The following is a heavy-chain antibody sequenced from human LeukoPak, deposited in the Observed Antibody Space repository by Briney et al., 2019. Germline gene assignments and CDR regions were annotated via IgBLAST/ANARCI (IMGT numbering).Heavy chain of an antibody. CDR3: ARPYYYDSRIDP. V-gene: IGHV4-30-4*01. CDR1: GGSISSGDYY. Sequence: SQTLSLTCTVSGGSISSGDYYWSWIRQPPGKGLEWIAYMYYSGSTYYNPSLKSRVTMSADTSKNQLSLKLSSVTAADTAVYSCARPYYYDSRIDPWGQGIQVTVSS. J-gene: IGHJ5*02. CDR2: MYYSGST. D-gene: IGHD3-22*01.